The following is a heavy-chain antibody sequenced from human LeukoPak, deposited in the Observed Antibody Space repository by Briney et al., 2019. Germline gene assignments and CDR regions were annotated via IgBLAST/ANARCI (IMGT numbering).Heavy chain of an antibody. V-gene: IGHV3-23*01. CDR2: ISVSGGST. D-gene: IGHD5-12*01. Sequence: GGSLRLSCAASGFTFSNYAMSWVRQALGKGLEWVSSISVSGGSTYYADSVKGRFTISRDNSKNTLYLQMNSLRAEDTAVYYCAKVRGDIVATIRGLGKFDYWGQGTLVTVSS. CDR1: GFTFSNYA. CDR3: AKVRGDIVATIRGLGKFDY. J-gene: IGHJ4*02.